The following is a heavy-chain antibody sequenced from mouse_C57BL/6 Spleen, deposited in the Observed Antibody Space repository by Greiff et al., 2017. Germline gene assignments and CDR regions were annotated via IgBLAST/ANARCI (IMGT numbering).Heavy chain of an antibody. D-gene: IGHD1-3*01. Sequence: QVQLQQPGAELVKPGASVKMSCKASGYTFTSYWITWVKQRPGQGLEWIGDIYPGSGSTNYNETFKSKATLTVDTSSSTAYMQLSSLTSEDSAVYYCARYIPYPYYYAMDYWGQGTSVTVSS. V-gene: IGHV1-55*01. J-gene: IGHJ4*01. CDR2: IYPGSGST. CDR3: ARYIPYPYYYAMDY. CDR1: GYTFTSYW.